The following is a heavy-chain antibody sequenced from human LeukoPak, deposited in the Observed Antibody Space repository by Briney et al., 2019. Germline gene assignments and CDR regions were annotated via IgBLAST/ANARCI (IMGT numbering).Heavy chain of an antibody. Sequence: SETLSLTCTVSGGSISSYYWSWIRQPAGKGLEWIGRIYTSGSTNYNPSLKSRVTMSADTSKNQFSLKLSSVTAADTAVYYCARQSMTTVTTRFDPWGQGTLVTVSS. J-gene: IGHJ5*02. D-gene: IGHD4-17*01. CDR2: IYTSGST. CDR1: GGSISSYY. V-gene: IGHV4-4*07. CDR3: ARQSMTTVTTRFDP.